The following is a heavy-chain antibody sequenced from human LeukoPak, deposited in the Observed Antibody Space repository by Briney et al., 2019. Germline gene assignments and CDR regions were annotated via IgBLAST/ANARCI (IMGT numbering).Heavy chain of an antibody. CDR3: ARGGRGTYMRH. CDR1: GGSFSNYI. D-gene: IGHD1-26*01. CDR2: ILQGGVT. V-gene: IGHV4-34*01. J-gene: IGHJ4*02. Sequence: SETLSLTCGVSGGSFSNYIWSWVRQPPGKGLEWIGEILQGGVTNYNSSLKSRVTMSMDTSKNQFHLDLTSVTAADAGQYFCARGGRGTYMRHWGQGILVTVSS.